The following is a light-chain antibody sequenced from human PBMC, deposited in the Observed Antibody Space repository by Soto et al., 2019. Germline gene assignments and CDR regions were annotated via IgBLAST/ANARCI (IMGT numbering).Light chain of an antibody. Sequence: EIVLTQSPATLSVSPGDRVTLSCRASQSVSSSLAWYQQKSGQAPGLLVYDASNRATGIPARFSGSGSGTAFTLTISSLEPEDSPVYYCQQGSAWPYTFGQGTKLEIK. CDR3: QQGSAWPYT. CDR2: DAS. V-gene: IGKV3-11*01. CDR1: QSVSSS. J-gene: IGKJ2*01.